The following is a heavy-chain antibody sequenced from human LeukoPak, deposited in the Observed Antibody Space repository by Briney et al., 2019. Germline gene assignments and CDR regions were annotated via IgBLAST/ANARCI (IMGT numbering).Heavy chain of an antibody. Sequence: ASVKVSCKASGYTFTSYGISWVRQAPGQGLEWMGWISAYNGNTDYSQKVQGRVTLTTDTSTSTAYMELRSLRSDDTAVYYCAKIVQPIGGEVRGTYFDYWGQGTLVTVSS. D-gene: IGHD3-16*01. J-gene: IGHJ4*02. CDR3: AKIVQPIGGEVRGTYFDY. CDR2: ISAYNGNT. V-gene: IGHV1-18*01. CDR1: GYTFTSYG.